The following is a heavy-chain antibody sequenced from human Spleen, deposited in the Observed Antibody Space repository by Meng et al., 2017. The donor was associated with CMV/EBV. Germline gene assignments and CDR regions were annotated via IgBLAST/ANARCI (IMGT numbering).Heavy chain of an antibody. CDR1: GASVSSSNW. D-gene: IGHD3-10*01. Sequence: LTCAVSGASVSSSNWWTWVRQPPGKGLEWIGEIYHTGSFNYNAALKSRVTLSVDKSKNQFSLKLRSVTAADTAVYYCAREEYGDESYWGQGTLVTVSS. J-gene: IGHJ4*02. CDR2: IYHTGSF. V-gene: IGHV4-4*02. CDR3: AREEYGDESY.